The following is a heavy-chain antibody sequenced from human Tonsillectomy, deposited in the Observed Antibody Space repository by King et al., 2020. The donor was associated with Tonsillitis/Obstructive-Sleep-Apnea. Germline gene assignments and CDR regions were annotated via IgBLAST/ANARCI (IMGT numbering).Heavy chain of an antibody. V-gene: IGHV3-30*18. CDR3: AKGMLELSLWEDYFDY. CDR1: GFTFSSYG. J-gene: IGHJ4*02. Sequence: VQLVESGGGVVQPGRPLRLSCAASGFTFSSYGMHWVRQAPGKGLEWVAVISYDGSNKYYADSVKGRFTISSDNSKNTLYLQMNSLRAEDTAVYHCAKGMLELSLWEDYFDYWGQGTLVTVSS. D-gene: IGHD3-16*02. CDR2: ISYDGSNK.